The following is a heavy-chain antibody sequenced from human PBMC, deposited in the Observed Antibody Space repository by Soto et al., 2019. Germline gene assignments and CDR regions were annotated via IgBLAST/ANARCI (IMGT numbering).Heavy chain of an antibody. J-gene: IGHJ5*02. CDR2: INTNTGNP. CDR1: GYTFTSYA. V-gene: IGHV7-4-1*01. D-gene: IGHD4-17*01. CDR3: ARDYGDKANWFDP. Sequence: ASVKVSCKASGYTFTSYAMNWVRQAPGQGLEWMGWINTNTGNPTYAQGFTGRFVFSLDTSVSTAYLQICSLKAEDTAVYYCARDYGDKANWFDPWGEATLVTAPQ.